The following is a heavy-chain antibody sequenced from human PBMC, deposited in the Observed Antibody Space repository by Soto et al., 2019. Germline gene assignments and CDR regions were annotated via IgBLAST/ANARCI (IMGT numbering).Heavy chain of an antibody. J-gene: IGHJ2*01. D-gene: IGHD2-15*01. CDR1: GYTFTSYD. CDR3: ARVGCSGGSCSRKPRHWYFDL. CDR2: MNPNSGNT. Sequence: QVQLVQSGAEVKKPGASVKVSCKASGYTFTSYDINWVRQATGQGLEWMGWMNPNSGNTGYAQKSQGRVTMTRNTTISTAYRELSSLRSEDPAVYYCARVGCSGGSCSRKPRHWYFDLWGRGTLVTVSS. V-gene: IGHV1-8*01.